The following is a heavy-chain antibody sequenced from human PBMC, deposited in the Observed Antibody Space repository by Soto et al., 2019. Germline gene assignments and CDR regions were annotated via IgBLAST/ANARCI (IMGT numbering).Heavy chain of an antibody. CDR3: ARGRYYYDSSGYLAYYYYYYGMDV. D-gene: IGHD3-22*01. Sequence: PSETLSLTCAVYGGSFSGYYWSWIRQPPGKGLEWIGEINHSGSTNYNPSLKSRVTISVDTSKNQFSLKLSSVTAADTAVYYCARGRYYYDSSGYLAYYYYYYGMDVWGQGTTVT. J-gene: IGHJ6*02. CDR2: INHSGST. CDR1: GGSFSGYY. V-gene: IGHV4-34*01.